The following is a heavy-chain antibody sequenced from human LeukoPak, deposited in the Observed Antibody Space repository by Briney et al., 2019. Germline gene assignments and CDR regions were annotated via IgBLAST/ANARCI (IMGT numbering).Heavy chain of an antibody. J-gene: IGHJ4*02. CDR2: IYYSGST. CDR3: VKSGGYGLIDY. CDR1: GGSISSYY. V-gene: IGHV4-59*08. D-gene: IGHD1-26*01. Sequence: SETLSLTCTVSGGSISSYYWSWIRQPPGKGLEWIGYIYYSGSTNYNPSLKSRVTISVDTSKNQFSLRLNSVTAADTAMYYCVKSGGYGLIDYWGQGTLVTVSS.